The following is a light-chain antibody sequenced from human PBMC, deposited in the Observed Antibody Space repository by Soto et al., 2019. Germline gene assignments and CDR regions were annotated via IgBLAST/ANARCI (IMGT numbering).Light chain of an antibody. V-gene: IGLV2-14*01. J-gene: IGLJ1*01. CDR2: DVS. Sequence: HAGPEFRSPWPPDHKTYTGNRRGVGGYNFVSWYQQHPGKAAKLMIYDVSNRPSGVSNRFSGSKSGNTASLTISGLQAEDEADYYCSSYTSISTLYVFGTGTKVTVL. CDR1: RRGVGGYNF. CDR3: SSYTSISTLYV.